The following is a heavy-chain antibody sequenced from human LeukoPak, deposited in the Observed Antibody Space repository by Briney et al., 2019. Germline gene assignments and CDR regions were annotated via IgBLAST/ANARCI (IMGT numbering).Heavy chain of an antibody. D-gene: IGHD4-17*01. J-gene: IGHJ4*02. CDR2: IYYSGST. CDR3: ARGRRYGDFDY. Sequence: SETLSLTCTVSGGSISSYYWSWIRQPPGKGLEWIGYIYYSGSTNYNPSLKSRVTISVDTSKNQSSLKLSSVTAADTAVYYCARGRRYGDFDYWGQGTLVTVSS. CDR1: GGSISSYY. V-gene: IGHV4-59*01.